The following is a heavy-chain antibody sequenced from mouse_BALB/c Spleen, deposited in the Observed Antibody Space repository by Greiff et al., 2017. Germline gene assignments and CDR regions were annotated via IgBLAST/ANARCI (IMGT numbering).Heavy chain of an antibody. CDR1: GFNIKDYY. V-gene: IGHV14-4*02. J-gene: IGHJ2*01. D-gene: IGHD2-4*01. CDR3: NGGLP. CDR2: IDPENGDT. Sequence: VQLQQSGSELVRSGASVKLSCTASGFNIKDYYMHWVKQRPEQGLEWIGWIDPENGDTEYAPKFQGKATMTADTSSNTAYLQLSSLTSEDTAVYYCNGGLPWGQGTTLTVSS.